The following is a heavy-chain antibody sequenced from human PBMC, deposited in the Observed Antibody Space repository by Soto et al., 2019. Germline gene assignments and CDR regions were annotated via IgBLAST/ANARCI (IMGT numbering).Heavy chain of an antibody. J-gene: IGHJ3*02. CDR1: GGSISTYY. Sequence: PSETLSLTCTVSGGSISTYYWNWIRQSPGKGLEWIGYIYRTGSTHYNPSLNSRAAISLGTSRNQFSLQLKSVTAAGTAVYFCARQIGDDPFDIWGQGTMVTVSS. CDR2: IYRTGST. D-gene: IGHD3-3*01. V-gene: IGHV4-4*09. CDR3: ARQIGDDPFDI.